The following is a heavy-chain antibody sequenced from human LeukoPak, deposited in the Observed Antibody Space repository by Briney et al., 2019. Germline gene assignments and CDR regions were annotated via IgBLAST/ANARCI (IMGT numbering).Heavy chain of an antibody. J-gene: IGHJ4*02. D-gene: IGHD3-10*01. V-gene: IGHV1-69*04. CDR1: GGTFSSYA. Sequence: ASVKVSCKASGGTFSSYAISWVRQAPGQGLEWMGRIIPILGIANYAQKFQGRVTITADKSTSTAYMELSGLRSEDTAVYYCARLQSITMVRGVIIPQDYWGQGTLVTVSS. CDR2: IIPILGIA. CDR3: ARLQSITMVRGVIIPQDY.